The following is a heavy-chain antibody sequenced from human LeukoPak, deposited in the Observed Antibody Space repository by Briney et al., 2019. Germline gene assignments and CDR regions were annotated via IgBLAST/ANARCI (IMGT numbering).Heavy chain of an antibody. CDR3: AGGRDVYRY. J-gene: IGHJ4*02. Sequence: GGSLRLSCAASGFTFSSYWMTWVRQAPGKGLEWVANIKQDGSEKYYVDSVKGRFTISRDNAKNSLYLQMNSLRAEDTSVYYCAGGRDVYRYWGQGTLVTVSS. V-gene: IGHV3-7*01. D-gene: IGHD5-24*01. CDR1: GFTFSSYW. CDR2: IKQDGSEK.